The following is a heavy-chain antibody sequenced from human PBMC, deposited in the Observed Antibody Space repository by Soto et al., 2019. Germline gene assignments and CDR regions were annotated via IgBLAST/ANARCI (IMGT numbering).Heavy chain of an antibody. CDR2: ISSSSSYI. Sequence: GGSLRLSCAASGFTLSSYSMNWVRQAPGKGLEWVSSISSSSSYIYYADSVKGRFTISRDNAKNSLYLQMNSLRAEDTAVYYCASSLRDYSSGLYAFDIWGQGTMVTVSS. J-gene: IGHJ3*02. CDR1: GFTLSSYS. V-gene: IGHV3-21*01. CDR3: ASSLRDYSSGLYAFDI. D-gene: IGHD6-19*01.